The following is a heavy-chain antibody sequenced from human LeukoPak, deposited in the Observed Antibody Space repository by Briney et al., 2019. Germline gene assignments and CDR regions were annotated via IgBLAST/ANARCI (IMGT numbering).Heavy chain of an antibody. D-gene: IGHD3-10*01. Sequence: PSETLSLTCAVYGGSFSGYYWSWIRQPPGKGLEWIGEINHSGSTNYNPSLKSRVTISVDTSKNQFSLKLSSVTAPDTAVYYCARKPLYYYGSGNMDVWGKGTTVTVSS. J-gene: IGHJ6*03. CDR2: INHSGST. CDR3: ARKPLYYYGSGNMDV. CDR1: GGSFSGYY. V-gene: IGHV4-34*01.